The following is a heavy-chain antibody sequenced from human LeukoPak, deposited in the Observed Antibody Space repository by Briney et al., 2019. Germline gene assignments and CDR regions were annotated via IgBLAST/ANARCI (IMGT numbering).Heavy chain of an antibody. CDR1: GGSVSSGSYY. Sequence: SETLSLTCTVSGGSVSSGSYYWIWIRQPPGKGLEWIGYLHDSGRTNYSPSLKSRVTISVDTSKNQFSLKMSSVTAADTAVYYCARSSGTGTFSYWGQGTLVTVSS. J-gene: IGHJ4*02. D-gene: IGHD6-25*01. CDR3: ARSSGTGTFSY. CDR2: LHDSGRT. V-gene: IGHV4-61*01.